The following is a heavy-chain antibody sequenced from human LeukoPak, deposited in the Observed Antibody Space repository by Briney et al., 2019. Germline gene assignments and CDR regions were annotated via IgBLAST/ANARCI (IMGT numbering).Heavy chain of an antibody. D-gene: IGHD3-10*01. Sequence: GGSLRLSCAASGFTFSSHGMQWVRQAPGKGLEWVALIWYDGSKTNYVDSVMGRFTISGDSSKNTLYLQMDNLRVEDTAVYFCAKDLSYGSLWFDPWGQGTLVTVSS. V-gene: IGHV3-33*06. J-gene: IGHJ5*02. CDR3: AKDLSYGSLWFDP. CDR2: IWYDGSKT. CDR1: GFTFSSHG.